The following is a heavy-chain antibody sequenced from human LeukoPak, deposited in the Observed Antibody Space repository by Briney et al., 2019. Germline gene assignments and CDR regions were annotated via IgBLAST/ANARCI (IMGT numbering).Heavy chain of an antibody. V-gene: IGHV3-23*01. D-gene: IGHD4-17*01. CDR3: ARVSPNTVTTLQYFDY. CDR2: IFPSGGEI. J-gene: IGHJ4*02. Sequence: GGSLRLSCAASGFTFSTFAVIWVRQPPGKGLEWVSSIFPSGGEIHYADSVRGRFTISRDNSKSTLSLQMNSLRAEDTAVYYCARVSPNTVTTLQYFDYWGQGTLVTVSS. CDR1: GFTFSTFA.